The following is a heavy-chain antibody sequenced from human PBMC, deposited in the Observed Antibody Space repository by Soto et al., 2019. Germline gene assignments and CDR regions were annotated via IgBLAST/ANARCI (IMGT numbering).Heavy chain of an antibody. CDR2: IMPIFGTA. Sequence: QVQLVQSGAEVKKPGSSVTVSCKASGGTFSSYAISWVRQAPGQGLEWMGGIMPIFGTANYAQKFQGRVTITADESTSTAYRELSSLRSEDTAVYYCTTVVTLGRCWYFDLWGRGTLVTVSS. CDR3: TTVVTLGRCWYFDL. CDR1: GGTFSSYA. V-gene: IGHV1-69*12. J-gene: IGHJ2*01. D-gene: IGHD4-17*01.